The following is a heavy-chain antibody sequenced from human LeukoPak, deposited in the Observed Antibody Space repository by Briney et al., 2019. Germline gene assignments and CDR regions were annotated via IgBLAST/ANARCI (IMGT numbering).Heavy chain of an antibody. D-gene: IGHD2-2*01. CDR2: IYYSGST. CDR1: GGSISSSSYY. J-gene: IGHJ4*02. CDR3: ARGLIGYCSSTSCSPVLWYDY. Sequence: SETLSLTCTVSGGSISSSSYYWGWIRQPPGKGLEWIGSIYYSGSTYYNPTLKSRVTISVDTSKNQFSLKLSSVTAADTAVYYCARGLIGYCSSTSCSPVLWYDYWGQGTLVTVSS. V-gene: IGHV4-39*01.